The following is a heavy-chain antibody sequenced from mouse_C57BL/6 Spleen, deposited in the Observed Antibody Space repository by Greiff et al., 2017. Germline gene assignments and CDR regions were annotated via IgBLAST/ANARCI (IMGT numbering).Heavy chain of an antibody. CDR3: ASRAD. Sequence: DLQLQESGPGLVKPSQSLSLTSSVTAYSITSGYYWNWIRQFPGNKLEWVGYISYDGSNNYNPSLKNRISITRDTSKNQFFLKLNSVTTEDTATYYCASRADWGQGTLVTVSA. V-gene: IGHV3-6*01. CDR2: ISYDGSN. J-gene: IGHJ3*01. CDR1: AYSITSGYY.